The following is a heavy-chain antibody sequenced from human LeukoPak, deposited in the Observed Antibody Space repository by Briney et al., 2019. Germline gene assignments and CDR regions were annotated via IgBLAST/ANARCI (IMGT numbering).Heavy chain of an antibody. D-gene: IGHD2-15*01. CDR2: IDWNDDK. Sequence: ESGPTLVNPTQTLTLTCTFSGFSLNTRAMCVSWIRQPPGKALEWLAFIDWNDDKYYSTSLKTRLTISKDTSKSQVVLTMTNMDPVDTATYYRASGLSWNFDYWGQGTLVTVSS. V-gene: IGHV2-70*12. CDR1: GFSLNTRAMC. J-gene: IGHJ4*02. CDR3: ASGLSWNFDY.